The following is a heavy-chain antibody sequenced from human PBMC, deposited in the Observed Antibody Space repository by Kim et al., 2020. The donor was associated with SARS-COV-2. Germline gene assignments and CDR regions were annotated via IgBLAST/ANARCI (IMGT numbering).Heavy chain of an antibody. Sequence: GGSLRLSCAASGFTFSNYAMSWVRQAPRKGLEWVSGITTSGGNTIYVDSVKGRFTISRDTSRDTLHLQMNSLRAEDTAIYYCARKYSSSWSFDYWGQGT. J-gene: IGHJ4*02. CDR2: ITTSGGNT. D-gene: IGHD6-13*01. V-gene: IGHV3-23*01. CDR1: GFTFSNYA. CDR3: ARKYSSSWSFDY.